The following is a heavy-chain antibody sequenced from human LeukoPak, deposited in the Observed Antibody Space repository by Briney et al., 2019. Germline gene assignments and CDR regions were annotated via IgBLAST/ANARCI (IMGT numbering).Heavy chain of an antibody. Sequence: GGSLKISCKGSGYNFATYWIGWVRPMPGKGLEWMGIIYPGDSDTKYSPSFQGQVTISADKSIGAAYLQWSSLKASDTAIYYCARRDGFKRDFDYWGQGTLVTVSS. V-gene: IGHV5-51*01. CDR3: ARRDGFKRDFDY. CDR2: IYPGDSDT. D-gene: IGHD3-10*01. J-gene: IGHJ4*02. CDR1: GYNFATYW.